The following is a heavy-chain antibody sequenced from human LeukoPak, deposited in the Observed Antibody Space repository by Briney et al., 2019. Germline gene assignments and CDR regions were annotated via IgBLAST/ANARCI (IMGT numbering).Heavy chain of an antibody. Sequence: SQTLSPTCTVSGGSISSGDYYWSWIRQPPGKGLEWIGYIYYSGSTYYNPSLKSRVTISVDTSKNQFSLKLSSVTAADTAVYYCARASELWSNYFDYWGQGTLVTVSS. D-gene: IGHD2-21*01. CDR2: IYYSGST. CDR3: ARASELWSNYFDY. V-gene: IGHV4-30-4*01. J-gene: IGHJ4*02. CDR1: GGSISSGDYY.